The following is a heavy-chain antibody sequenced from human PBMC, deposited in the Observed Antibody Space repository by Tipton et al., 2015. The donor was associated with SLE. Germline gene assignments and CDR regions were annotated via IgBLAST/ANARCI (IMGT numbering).Heavy chain of an antibody. Sequence: SLRLSCAASGFTFSSYGMHWVRQAPGKGLEWVAFIRYDGSNKYYADSVKGRFTISRDNSKNTLYLQMNSLRAEDTAVYYCAREYRGYSATGFDYWGQGTLVTVSS. CDR2: IRYDGSNK. V-gene: IGHV3-30*02. CDR1: GFTFSSYG. CDR3: AREYRGYSATGFDY. D-gene: IGHD6-13*01. J-gene: IGHJ4*02.